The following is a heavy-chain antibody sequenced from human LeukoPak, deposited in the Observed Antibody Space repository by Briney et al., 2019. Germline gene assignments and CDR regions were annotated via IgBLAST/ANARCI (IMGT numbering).Heavy chain of an antibody. J-gene: IGHJ6*03. CDR2: ISGSGSTT. V-gene: IGHV3-23*01. Sequence: PGGSLRLSCAASGFTFSSYGMNWVRQAPGKGLEWVSAISGSGSTTYYADSVKGRFTISRDNSKNTLFLQMNSLRAEDTAVYYCARDLPHFGWDYYYMDVWGKGTTVTISS. CDR1: GFTFSSYG. D-gene: IGHD3-10*01. CDR3: ARDLPHFGWDYYYMDV.